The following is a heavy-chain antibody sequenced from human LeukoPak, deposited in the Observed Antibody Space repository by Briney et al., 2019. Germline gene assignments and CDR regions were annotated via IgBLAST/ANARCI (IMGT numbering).Heavy chain of an antibody. CDR1: GYIFTGYY. D-gene: IGHD5-18*01. V-gene: IGHV1-2*02. J-gene: IGHJ4*02. Sequence: ASVKVSCKASGYIFTGYYMFWVRQAPGQGLEWMGWINPNGGGTNYAQKFQGRVTMTRDTSISTAYMELSRLRSDDTAVYYCARLRSGYSYEYWGQGTLVTVSS. CDR2: INPNGGGT. CDR3: ARLRSGYSYEY.